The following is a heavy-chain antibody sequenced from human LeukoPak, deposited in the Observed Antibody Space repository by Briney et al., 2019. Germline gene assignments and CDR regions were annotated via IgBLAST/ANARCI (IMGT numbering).Heavy chain of an antibody. CDR2: IKEDGSKK. V-gene: IGHV3-7*01. CDR1: GFTFSSYW. J-gene: IGHJ4*01. CDR3: ARDRWGYSYGGD. Sequence: QPGRSLRLSCAASGFTFSSYWMSWVRQAPGKGLEWVANIKEDGSKKYYVDSVKGRFTISRDNAKNSLYLQMNSLRAEDTAVYYCARDRWGYSYGGDWGHGTLVTVSS. D-gene: IGHD5-18*01.